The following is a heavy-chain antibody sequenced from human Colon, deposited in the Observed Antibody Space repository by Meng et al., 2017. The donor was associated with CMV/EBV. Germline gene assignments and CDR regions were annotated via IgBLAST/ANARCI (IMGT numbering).Heavy chain of an antibody. Sequence: SETLSLTCSVSGASISSSTSYWGWIRQSPGKGLEWIGSIYFSGSSFYNPSLQGQVTISIDTSKSQFSLKVNSVTAADTAVYYCARSLSRYYFGMDVWGQGTTVTVSS. J-gene: IGHJ6*02. V-gene: IGHV4-39*01. CDR1: GASISSSTSY. D-gene: IGHD3-16*01. CDR3: ARSLSRYYFGMDV. CDR2: IYFSGSS.